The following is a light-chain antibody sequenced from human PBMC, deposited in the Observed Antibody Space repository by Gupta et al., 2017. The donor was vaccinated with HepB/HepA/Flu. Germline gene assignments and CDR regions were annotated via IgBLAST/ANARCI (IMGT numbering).Light chain of an antibody. CDR2: EVS. CDR1: SSDVGSYNL. V-gene: IGLV2-23*02. J-gene: IGLJ2*01. CDR3: CSYAGSSTVV. Sequence: SALAQPASVSWSPGQSITISCTGTSSDVGSYNLVSWYQQHPGKAPKLMIYEVSKRPSGVSNRFSGSKSGNTASLTISGLQAEDEADYYCCSYAGSSTVVFGGGTKLTVL.